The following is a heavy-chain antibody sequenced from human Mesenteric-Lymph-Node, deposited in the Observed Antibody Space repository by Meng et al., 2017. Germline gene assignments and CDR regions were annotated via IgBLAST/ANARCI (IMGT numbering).Heavy chain of an antibody. J-gene: IGHJ4*02. V-gene: IGHV3-30*03. CDR3: ARDRWELRLFDY. CDR2: ISYDGSNK. CDR1: GFTFSSYG. Sequence: GGSLRLSCVVSGFTFSSYGMHWVRQAPGKGLEWVAVISYDGSNKYYADSVKGRFTISRDNSKNTLYLQMNSLRAEDTAVYYCARDRWELRLFDYWGQGTLVTVSS. D-gene: IGHD1-26*01.